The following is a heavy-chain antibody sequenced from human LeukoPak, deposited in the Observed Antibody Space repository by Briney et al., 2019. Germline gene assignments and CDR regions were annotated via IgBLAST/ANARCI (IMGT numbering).Heavy chain of an antibody. D-gene: IGHD2-21*01. V-gene: IGHV3-74*01. CDR2: INSDGSST. J-gene: IGHJ4*02. CDR1: GFTFSSYS. Sequence: GGSLRLSCAASGFTFSSYSMNWVRQAPGKGLVWVSRINSDGSSTTYADSVKGRFTISRDNAKNTLYLQMNSLRAEDTAVYYCARETEGDDYWGQGTLVTVSA. CDR3: ARETEGDDY.